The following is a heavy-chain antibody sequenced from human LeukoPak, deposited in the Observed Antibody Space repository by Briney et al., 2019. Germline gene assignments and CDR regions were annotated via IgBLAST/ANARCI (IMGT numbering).Heavy chain of an antibody. V-gene: IGHV3-7*01. CDR2: INQDGSVK. D-gene: IGHD6-13*01. CDR1: TFTFSTYW. CDR3: ARDPGSSSFDY. Sequence: GGSLRLPCAASTFTFSTYWMTWVRQAPGKGPEFVANINQDGSVKNYVDSVKGRFTISRDNAKNSLYLQMNSLRADDTAVYYCARDPGSSSFDYWGQGTLVTVYS. J-gene: IGHJ4*02.